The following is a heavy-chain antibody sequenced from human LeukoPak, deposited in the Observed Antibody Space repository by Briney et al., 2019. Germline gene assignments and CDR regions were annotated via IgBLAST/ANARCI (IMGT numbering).Heavy chain of an antibody. D-gene: IGHD3-22*01. CDR3: TRGHYSSL. CDR1: GCSFSNEW. CDR2: INTKSDGQTT. Sequence: GGSLRLSCASSGCSFSNEWMRWVRQAPGKVLEWVGRINTKSDGQTTEYGAPVKGRFTISRDDSKNTLYLQMNSLKTEDTGVYYRTRGHYSSLWGQGTLVTVSS. J-gene: IGHJ4*02. V-gene: IGHV3-15*01.